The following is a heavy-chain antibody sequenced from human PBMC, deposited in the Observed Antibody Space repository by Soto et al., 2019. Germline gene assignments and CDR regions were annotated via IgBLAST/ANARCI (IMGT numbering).Heavy chain of an antibody. Sequence: ASVKVSCKASGYTFTGYYMHWVRQAPGQGLEWMGCINPNSGGTNYSQKFQGRVTMTRDTSISTAYMELSRLRSDDTAVYYGAREQHYSGASYGMDVGGQGSTVTVSS. D-gene: IGHD1-26*01. J-gene: IGHJ6*02. V-gene: IGHV1-2*02. CDR1: GYTFTGYY. CDR2: INPNSGGT. CDR3: AREQHYSGASYGMDV.